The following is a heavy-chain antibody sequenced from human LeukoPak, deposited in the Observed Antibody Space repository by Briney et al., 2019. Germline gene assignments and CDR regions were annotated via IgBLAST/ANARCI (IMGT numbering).Heavy chain of an antibody. D-gene: IGHD6-19*01. J-gene: IGHJ5*02. CDR2: IYYSGST. CDR1: GGSISSYY. Sequence: SETLSLTCTVSGGSISSYYWSWIRQPPGKGLEWIGYIYYSGSTNYNPSLKSRVTISVDTSKNQFSLKLSSVTAADAAVYYCARLHSSGWYLNWFDPWGQGTLVTVSS. CDR3: ARLHSSGWYLNWFDP. V-gene: IGHV4-59*01.